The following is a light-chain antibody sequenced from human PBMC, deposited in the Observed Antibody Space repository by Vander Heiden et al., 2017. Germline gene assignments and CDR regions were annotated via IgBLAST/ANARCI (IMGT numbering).Light chain of an antibody. Sequence: DIQMTQSPSSVSASVGERVTITCRASQGINGWLAWYQQRPGKAPQLLIYAASSLHTSVPSRFRGSGFGTEYTLTISSLQPEDFGTYFCQQAHTFPRTFGGGTRVEIK. J-gene: IGKJ4*02. CDR3: QQAHTFPRT. CDR1: QGINGW. CDR2: AAS. V-gene: IGKV1-12*01.